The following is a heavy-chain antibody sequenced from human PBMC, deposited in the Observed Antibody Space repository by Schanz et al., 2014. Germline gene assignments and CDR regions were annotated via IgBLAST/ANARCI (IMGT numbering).Heavy chain of an antibody. Sequence: QVQLVQSGAEVKKPGSSVKVSCKASGGTFSTYTISWVRQAPGQGLEWMGWINPDSGDTNFAQKFQGWVTMTRDTSTSTVYMELSSLRSEDTAVYYCARAKRFGDMDVRGKGTTVTVSS. V-gene: IGHV1-69*08. D-gene: IGHD3-10*01. CDR2: INPDSGDT. CDR3: ARAKRFGDMDV. CDR1: GGTFSTYT. J-gene: IGHJ6*04.